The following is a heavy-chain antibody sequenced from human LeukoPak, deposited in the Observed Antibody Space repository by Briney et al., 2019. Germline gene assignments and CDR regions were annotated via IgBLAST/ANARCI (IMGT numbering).Heavy chain of an antibody. CDR3: AKVGGISHNYYMDV. Sequence: GGSLRLSCAASGFTFSSYGMSWVRQAPGKGLEWVSGINWNGGSTGYGDSVKGRFTISRDNAKNSLYLQMNSLRAEDTALYYCAKVGGISHNYYMDVWGKGTTVTVSS. J-gene: IGHJ6*03. D-gene: IGHD4-23*01. V-gene: IGHV3-20*04. CDR2: INWNGGST. CDR1: GFTFSSYG.